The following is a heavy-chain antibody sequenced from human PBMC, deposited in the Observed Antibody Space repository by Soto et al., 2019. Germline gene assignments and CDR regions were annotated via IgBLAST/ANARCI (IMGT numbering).Heavy chain of an antibody. Sequence: SETLSLTCTVSGGSISSSSYYWGWIRQPPGKGLEWIGSIYYSGSTYYNPSLKSRVTISVDTSKNQFSLKLSSVTAADTAVYYCARDRYYYDSSGYYYYYYYMDVWGKGTTVTVSS. V-gene: IGHV4-39*07. CDR1: GGSISSSSYY. J-gene: IGHJ6*03. CDR3: ARDRYYYDSSGYYYYYYYMDV. D-gene: IGHD3-22*01. CDR2: IYYSGST.